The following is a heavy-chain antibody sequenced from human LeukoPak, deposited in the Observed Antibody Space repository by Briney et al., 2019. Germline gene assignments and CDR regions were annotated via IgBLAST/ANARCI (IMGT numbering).Heavy chain of an antibody. CDR2: MNPNSGNT. D-gene: IGHD6-19*01. CDR3: ARGRRSSGWYIDY. J-gene: IGHJ4*02. V-gene: IGHV1-8*01. Sequence: ASLKVSCKASGYTFTSYDINWVRQATGEGLEWMGWMNPNSGNTGYAQKFQGRVTMTRNTSISTAYMELSSLRSEDTAVYYCARGRRSSGWYIDYWGQGTLVTVSS. CDR1: GYTFTSYD.